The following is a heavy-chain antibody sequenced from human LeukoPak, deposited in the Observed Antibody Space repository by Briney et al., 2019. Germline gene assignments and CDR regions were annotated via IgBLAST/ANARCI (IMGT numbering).Heavy chain of an antibody. V-gene: IGHV1-18*01. CDR1: GYTFTSYG. J-gene: IGHJ6*03. CDR3: ALGGQASPMDV. Sequence: ASVKVSCKASGYTFTSYGISWVRQAPGQGLEWMGWISAYNGNTNYAQKLQGRVTMTTDTSTRTAYMERRSLRSDDTAVYYCALGGQASPMDVWGKGTTVTVSS. CDR2: ISAYNGNT. D-gene: IGHD3-16*01.